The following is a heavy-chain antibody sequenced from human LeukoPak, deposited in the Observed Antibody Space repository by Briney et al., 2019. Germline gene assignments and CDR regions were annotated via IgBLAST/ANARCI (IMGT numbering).Heavy chain of an antibody. CDR3: ARDPKGFHYDILTGSGAFDI. D-gene: IGHD3-9*01. V-gene: IGHV4-59*01. CDR2: IYYSGST. J-gene: IGHJ3*02. CDR1: GGSISRYY. Sequence: SETLSLACTVSGGSISRYYWSWIRQPPGKGLEWIGCIYYSGSTNYNPSLKSRVTISVDTSKNQFSLKLSSVTAADTAVYYCARDPKGFHYDILTGSGAFDIWGQGTMVTVSS.